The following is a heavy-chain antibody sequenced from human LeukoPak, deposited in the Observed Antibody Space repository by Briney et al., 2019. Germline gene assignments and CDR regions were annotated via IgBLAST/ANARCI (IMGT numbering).Heavy chain of an antibody. V-gene: IGHV1-2*02. D-gene: IGHD6-13*01. J-gene: IGHJ4*02. CDR1: VYTFTIYY. CDR3: ARDLQQLVVDY. CDR2: INPNSGGT. Sequence: ASVTVSFTSSVYTFTIYYMHWVRQAPGQGLGWMGWINPNSGGTNYAQKFQGRVTMTRDTSISTAYMELSRLRSDDTAVYYCARDLQQLVVDYWGQGTLVTVSS.